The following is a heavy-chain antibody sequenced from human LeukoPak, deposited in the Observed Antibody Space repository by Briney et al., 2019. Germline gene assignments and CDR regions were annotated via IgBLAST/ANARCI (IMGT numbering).Heavy chain of an antibody. D-gene: IGHD2-2*01. CDR2: INPSGGST. V-gene: IGHV1-46*01. Sequence: ASVKVSCKASGYTFTSYYMHWVRQAPGQGLEWMGIINPSGGSTSYAQKFQGRVTMTRDMSTSTVYMELSSLRSEDTAVYYYARDRFVVPAAIYYYYYMDVWGKGTTVTVSS. J-gene: IGHJ6*03. CDR3: ARDRFVVPAAIYYYYYMDV. CDR1: GYTFTSYY.